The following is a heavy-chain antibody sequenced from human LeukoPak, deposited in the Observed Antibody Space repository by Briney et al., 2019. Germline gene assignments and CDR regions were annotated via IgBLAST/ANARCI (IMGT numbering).Heavy chain of an antibody. J-gene: IGHJ4*02. CDR1: GGSISSYY. CDR2: IYTSGST. CDR3: ARDGGYSGYDYLAVGYYFDY. D-gene: IGHD5-12*01. V-gene: IGHV4-4*07. Sequence: SETLSLTCTVSGGSISSYYWSWIGQPAGKGLEWIGRIYTSGSTNYNPSLKSRVTMSVDTSKNQFSLKLSSVTAADTAVYYCARDGGYSGYDYLAVGYYFDYWGQGTLVTVSS.